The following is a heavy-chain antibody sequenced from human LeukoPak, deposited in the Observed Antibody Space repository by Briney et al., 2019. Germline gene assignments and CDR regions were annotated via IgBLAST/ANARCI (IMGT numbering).Heavy chain of an antibody. CDR3: ARGYVDTRSFTPRKNDAFDI. D-gene: IGHD5-18*01. Sequence: SETLSLTCTVSGGSISSGSYYWTWIRQPAGRGLEWIGRIYSSGSTTYNPSLKSRVTISVDTSKNQFSLKLSSVAAADTAVYSCARGYVDTRSFTPRKNDAFDIWGQGTMVTVSS. CDR1: GGSISSGSYY. CDR2: IYSSGST. J-gene: IGHJ3*02. V-gene: IGHV4-61*02.